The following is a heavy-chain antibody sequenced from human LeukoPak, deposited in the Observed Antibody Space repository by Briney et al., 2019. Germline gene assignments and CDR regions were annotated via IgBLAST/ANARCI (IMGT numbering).Heavy chain of an antibody. V-gene: IGHV3-74*01. J-gene: IGHJ4*02. D-gene: IGHD3-10*01. CDR3: ARYRGMGGTIDN. CDR2: INTDGSST. Sequence: GGSLRLSCAASGFTLSSYRTHWARDAPGKGLGWVSGINTDGSSTSYADSVKGRFTICRDNAKNTLYLQMNSLRAEDTAVYYCARYRGMGGTIDNWGQGTLVTVSS. CDR1: GFTLSSYR.